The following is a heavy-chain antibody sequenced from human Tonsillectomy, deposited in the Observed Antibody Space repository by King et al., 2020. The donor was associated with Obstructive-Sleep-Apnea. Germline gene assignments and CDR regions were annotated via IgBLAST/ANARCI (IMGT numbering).Heavy chain of an antibody. CDR2: ISYSGST. CDR3: ARVVRGRNSSGYYYDRVYFDY. Sequence: QLQESGPGLVKPSQTLSLTCPVSGGSISSGGYYWSWIRQHPGKGLEWIGYISYSGSTDYNPSLKSRVTISADTSKNQFSLKLSSVTAADTAVYYYARVVRGRNSSGYYYDRVYFDYWGQGTLVTVSS. CDR1: GGSISSGGYY. D-gene: IGHD3-22*01. J-gene: IGHJ4*02. V-gene: IGHV4-31*03.